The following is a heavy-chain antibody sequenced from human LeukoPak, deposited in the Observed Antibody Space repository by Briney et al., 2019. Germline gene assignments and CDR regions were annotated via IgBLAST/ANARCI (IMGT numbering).Heavy chain of an antibody. CDR2: SVVGSGNT. J-gene: IGHJ3*02. CDR1: GFTFTSSA. V-gene: IGHV1-58*02. D-gene: IGHD2-21*01. CDR3: AANTPRVVREDAFDI. Sequence: SVKVSCKASGFTFTSSAMQWVRQARGQRLEWIGWSVVGSGNTNYAQKFQERITITRDMSTSTAYMELSSLRSEDKAVYYCAANTPRVVREDAFDIWGQGTMVTVSS.